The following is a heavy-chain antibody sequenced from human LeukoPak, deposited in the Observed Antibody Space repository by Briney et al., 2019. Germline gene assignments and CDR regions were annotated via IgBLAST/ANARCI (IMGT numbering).Heavy chain of an antibody. J-gene: IGHJ5*02. CDR3: ARDDEWEPYGNWCDP. CDR1: RYTFTSYG. CDR2: ISAYNGNT. Sequence: GSLKVSSKAFRYTFTSYGISWVRQAPRQGLECMGWISAYNGNTNYAQKLQGRVTMTTDTSTSTAYMELRSLRSDDTAVYYCARDDEWEPYGNWCDPWGQGTLVTVSS. V-gene: IGHV1-18*01. D-gene: IGHD1-26*01.